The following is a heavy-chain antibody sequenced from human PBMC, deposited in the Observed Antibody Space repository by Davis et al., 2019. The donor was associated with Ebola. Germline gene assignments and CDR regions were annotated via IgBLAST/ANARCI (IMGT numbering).Heavy chain of an antibody. CDR1: GGTFSSYA. Sequence: SVKVSCKASGGTFSSYAISWVRQAPGQGLEWMGGIIPIFGTANYAQKFQGRVTITADKSTSTAYMELSSLRSEDTAVYYCARGELRFDSLQMSWYYYYGMDVWGQGTTVTVSS. D-gene: IGHD3-10*01. CDR3: ARGELRFDSLQMSWYYYYGMDV. J-gene: IGHJ6*02. V-gene: IGHV1-69*06. CDR2: IIPIFGTA.